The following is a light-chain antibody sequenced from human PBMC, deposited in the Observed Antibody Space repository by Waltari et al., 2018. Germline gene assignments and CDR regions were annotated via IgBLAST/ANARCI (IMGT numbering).Light chain of an antibody. CDR3: SSYTGSSTLLV. V-gene: IGLV2-14*01. CDR2: EGT. CDR1: TSDIGNHDY. Sequence: QSALTQPASVSGSPGQSITISCTGTTSDIGNHDYVSWYQQHPGKAPKLLIDEGTNRPSGVSTRFSGSKSGSTASLTISGLQADDEAHYYCSSYTGSSTLLVFGGGTDLAVL. J-gene: IGLJ2*01.